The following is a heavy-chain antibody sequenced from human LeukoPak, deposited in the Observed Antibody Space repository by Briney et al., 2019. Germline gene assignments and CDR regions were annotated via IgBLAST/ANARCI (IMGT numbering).Heavy chain of an antibody. CDR2: IYYSGST. CDR3: ARERDDYVWGSYPLYNWFDP. CDR1: GGSINSGDYY. V-gene: IGHV4-30-4*01. D-gene: IGHD3-16*02. J-gene: IGHJ5*02. Sequence: SETLSLTCTVCGGSINSGDYYWSWIRQPPGKSLEWIGYIYYSGSTYYNPSLKSRVTISVDTSKNQFSLKLSSVTAADTAVYYCARERDDYVWGSYPLYNWFDPWGQGTLVTVSS.